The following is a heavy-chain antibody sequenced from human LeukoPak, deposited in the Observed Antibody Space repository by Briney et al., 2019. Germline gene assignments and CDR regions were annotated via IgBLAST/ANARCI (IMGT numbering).Heavy chain of an antibody. CDR1: GGSISSYY. CDR2: IYYSGST. J-gene: IGHJ3*02. CDR3: ARSEYSYGADAFDI. D-gene: IGHD5-18*01. V-gene: IGHV4-59*01. Sequence: SSETLSLTCTVSGGSISSYYWSWIRQPPGKGLEWIGYIYYSGSTNYSPSLKSRVTISVDTSKNQFSLKLSSVTAADTAVYYCARSEYSYGADAFDIWGQGTMVTVSS.